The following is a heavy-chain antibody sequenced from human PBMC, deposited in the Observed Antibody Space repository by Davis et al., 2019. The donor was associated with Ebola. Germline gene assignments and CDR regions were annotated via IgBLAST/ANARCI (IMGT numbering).Heavy chain of an antibody. J-gene: IGHJ4*02. CDR2: IRSKAYGGTT. CDR1: GFTFGDYS. D-gene: IGHD1-26*01. V-gene: IGHV3-49*04. CDR3: TKLGADQYYFDY. Sequence: PGGSLRLSFPAPGFTFGDYSMSWVRSAPGKGLEWVGFIRSKAYGGTTEYAASVKGRFTISRDDSKSIAYLQMNSLKTEDTAVYYCTKLGADQYYFDYWGQGTLVTVSS.